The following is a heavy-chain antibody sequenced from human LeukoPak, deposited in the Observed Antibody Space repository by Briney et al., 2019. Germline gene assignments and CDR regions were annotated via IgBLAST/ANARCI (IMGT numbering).Heavy chain of an antibody. CDR2: INPKSGGT. CDR3: ARGSLWFGSKFDY. V-gene: IGHV1-2*02. CDR1: GYTFTSYD. Sequence: GASVKVSCKASGYTFTSYDINWVRQAPGQGLEWMGWINPKSGGTNYVQKFQGRVTMTRDTSISTAYMDLSSLRSDDTAVYYCARGSLWFGSKFDYWGQGTLVTVSS. J-gene: IGHJ4*02. D-gene: IGHD3-10*01.